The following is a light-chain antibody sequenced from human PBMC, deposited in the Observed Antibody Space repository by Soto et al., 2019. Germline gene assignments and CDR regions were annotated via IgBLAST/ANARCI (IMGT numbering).Light chain of an antibody. CDR3: QQYENLPYT. V-gene: IGKV1-33*01. Sequence: DIQMTQFPSSLSASVGDRVTITCQATQDINFYLNCYQQRPGKPPDLLIYDASNSETGVPSRFSGSGSGTDFTFTITNLQSEDIGTYYCQQYENLPYTFGQGTKLEIK. J-gene: IGKJ2*01. CDR2: DAS. CDR1: QDINFY.